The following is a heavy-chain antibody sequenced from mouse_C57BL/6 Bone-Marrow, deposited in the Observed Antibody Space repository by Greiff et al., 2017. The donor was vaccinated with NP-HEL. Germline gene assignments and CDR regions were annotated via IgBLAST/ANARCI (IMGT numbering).Heavy chain of an antibody. CDR2: IYPGGGYT. J-gene: IGHJ1*03. V-gene: IGHV1-63*01. Sequence: VQVVESGAELVRPGTSVKMSCKASGYTFTNYWIGWAKQRPGHGLEWIGDIYPGGGYTNYNEKFKGKATLTADKSSSTAYMQFSSLTSEDSAIYYCARWVYYGSSYWYFDVWGTGTTVTVSS. CDR1: GYTFTNYW. CDR3: ARWVYYGSSYWYFDV. D-gene: IGHD1-1*01.